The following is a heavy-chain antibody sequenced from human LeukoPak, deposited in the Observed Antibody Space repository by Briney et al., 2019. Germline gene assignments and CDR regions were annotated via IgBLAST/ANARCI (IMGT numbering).Heavy chain of an antibody. CDR2: IYHSGST. Sequence: SETLSLTCTVSGYSISSGYYWGWIRQPPGKGLEWIGSIYHSGSTYYNPSLKSRVTISVDTSKNQFSLKLSSVTAADTAVYYCARGLADPYYFDYWGQGTLVTVSS. CDR1: GYSISSGYY. CDR3: ARGLADPYYFDY. J-gene: IGHJ4*02. V-gene: IGHV4-38-2*02.